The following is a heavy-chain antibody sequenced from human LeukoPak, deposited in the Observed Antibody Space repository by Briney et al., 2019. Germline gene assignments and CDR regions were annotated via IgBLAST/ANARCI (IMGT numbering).Heavy chain of an antibody. D-gene: IGHD3-3*01. Sequence: GGSLRLSCAASGFTFSSYAMSWVRQAPGEGLEWVSAISGSGGSTYYADSVKGRFTISRDNSKNTLYLQMNSLRAEDTAVYYCAKDGSIFGVVPDYFDYWGQGTLVTVSS. V-gene: IGHV3-23*01. CDR3: AKDGSIFGVVPDYFDY. CDR1: GFTFSSYA. CDR2: ISGSGGST. J-gene: IGHJ4*02.